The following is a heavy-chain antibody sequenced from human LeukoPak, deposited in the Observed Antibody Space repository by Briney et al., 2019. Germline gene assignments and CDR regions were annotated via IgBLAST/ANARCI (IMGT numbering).Heavy chain of an antibody. D-gene: IGHD2-15*01. V-gene: IGHV1-69*13. CDR3: AVGYCSGGSCYDLVNWFDP. J-gene: IGHJ5*02. CDR1: GGTFSSYA. Sequence: GASVKVSCKASGGTFSSYAISWVRQAPGQGLEWMGGIIPILGTANYAQKFQGRVTITADESTSTAYMELSSLRSEDTAVYYCAVGYCSGGSCYDLVNWFDPWGQGTLVTVSS. CDR2: IIPILGTA.